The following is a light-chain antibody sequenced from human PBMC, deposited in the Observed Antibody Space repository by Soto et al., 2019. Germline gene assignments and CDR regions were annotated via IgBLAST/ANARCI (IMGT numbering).Light chain of an antibody. Sequence: DVVMTQTPLSLSVAPGRPASIYCKSSHSLLHIPGETFLFWYLQKPGQSPQLLIYEVSTRVSGVPDRFSGSGSGTDFTLEISRVETDDVGMYYCMQSTQLPPTFGQGTRLEIK. CDR1: HSLLHIPGETF. V-gene: IGKV2D-29*02. CDR3: MQSTQLPPT. J-gene: IGKJ5*01. CDR2: EVS.